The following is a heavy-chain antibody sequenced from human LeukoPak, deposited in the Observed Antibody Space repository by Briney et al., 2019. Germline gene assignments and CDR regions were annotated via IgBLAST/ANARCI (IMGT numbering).Heavy chain of an antibody. CDR3: ARGRRMVRGVIGCWFDP. V-gene: IGHV4-59*01. Sequence: PSETLSLTCTVSGGSISTYYWNWMRQPPGKGLEWIGYLYNSGSTNYNPSLKSRLTISVDMSKNQLSLKLSSVTAADTAVYYCARGRRMVRGVIGCWFDPWGQGTLVTVSS. D-gene: IGHD3-10*01. CDR2: LYNSGST. J-gene: IGHJ5*02. CDR1: GGSISTYY.